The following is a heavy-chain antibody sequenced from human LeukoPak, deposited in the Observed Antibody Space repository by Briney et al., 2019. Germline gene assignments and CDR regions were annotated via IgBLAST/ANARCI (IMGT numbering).Heavy chain of an antibody. D-gene: IGHD1-26*01. J-gene: IGHJ3*02. V-gene: IGHV4-38-2*01. CDR2: IYHSGGT. CDR3: ARWDSGERFHDAFDI. CDR1: GCSISSGYY. Sequence: SETLSLTCGVSGCSISSGYYWGWIRQPPGKGLQWIGSIYHSGGTYYNPSLKSRVTISVDTSKNQFSLKLRSVTAADTALYYCARWDSGERFHDAFDIWGQGTRVTVSS.